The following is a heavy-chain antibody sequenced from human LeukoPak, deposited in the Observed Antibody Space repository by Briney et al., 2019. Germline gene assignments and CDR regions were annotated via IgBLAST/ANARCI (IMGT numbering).Heavy chain of an antibody. Sequence: SETLSLTCTVSGGSISSSYWSWIRQPPGRGLKWIGYTSHSGSTNYKPSLKSRVSISVDTSKNQFSLKLTSVTAADTAMYYCARGYYDARGDSNPFDIWGQGTMVTVSS. J-gene: IGHJ3*02. V-gene: IGHV4-59*01. CDR1: GGSISSSY. CDR2: TSHSGST. D-gene: IGHD3-22*01. CDR3: ARGYYDARGDSNPFDI.